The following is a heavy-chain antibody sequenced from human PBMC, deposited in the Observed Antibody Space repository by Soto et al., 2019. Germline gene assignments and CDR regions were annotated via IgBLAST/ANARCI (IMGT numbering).Heavy chain of an antibody. CDR3: ARALTGYGMDV. V-gene: IGHV1-18*01. CDR2: ISPFNGNT. J-gene: IGHJ6*02. Sequence: ASVKVSCKSSGYPFTHYGITWIRQAPGQGLEWMGWISPFNGNTNYAQKFQGRVTMTTDASTSTAYMELGSLRSDDTAIYYCARALTGYGMDVWGQGTTVTVSS. CDR1: GYPFTHYG.